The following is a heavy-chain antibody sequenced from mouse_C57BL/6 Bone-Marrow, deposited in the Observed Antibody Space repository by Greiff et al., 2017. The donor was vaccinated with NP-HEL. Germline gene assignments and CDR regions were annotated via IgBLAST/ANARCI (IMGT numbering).Heavy chain of an antibody. CDR1: GFSLSTFGMG. CDR3: ARICTTVVARKGFAY. Sequence: QVTLKVSGPGILQPSQTLSLTCSFSGFSLSTFGMGVGGIRQPSGKGLEWLARIWWDDDKYYNPALKGRLTISKDTSKNQVFLKSANVDTADTATYYCARICTTVVARKGFAYWGQGTLVTVSA. D-gene: IGHD1-1*01. CDR2: IWWDDDK. V-gene: IGHV8-8*01. J-gene: IGHJ3*01.